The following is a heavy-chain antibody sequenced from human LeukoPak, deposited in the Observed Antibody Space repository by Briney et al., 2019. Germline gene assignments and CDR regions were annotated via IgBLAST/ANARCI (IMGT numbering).Heavy chain of an antibody. CDR3: ARGLWSAHRREYYFDS. CDR2: INTGNGDT. CDR1: GYTFTNYA. Sequence: ASVKVSCTASGYTFTNYAVNWMRQAPGQRLEWMGWINTGNGDTKFSQNYQARVTITRDASASTAYMELSSLTSEDTAVYFCARGLWSAHRREYYFDSWGQGTLVTVSS. J-gene: IGHJ4*02. V-gene: IGHV1-3*04. D-gene: IGHD3-3*01.